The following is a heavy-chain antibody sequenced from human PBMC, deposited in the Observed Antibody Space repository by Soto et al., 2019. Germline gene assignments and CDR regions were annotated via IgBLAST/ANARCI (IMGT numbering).Heavy chain of an antibody. Sequence: EAPVKVSCKASGYTFTSYATHWVRQAPGQRLEWMGWINAGNGNTKYSQKFQARVTITRDTSASTAYMELSSLRSEDTAVYYCAILYYYDSSGYRVDYWGQGTLVTVSS. V-gene: IGHV1-3*01. CDR3: AILYYYDSSGYRVDY. CDR2: INAGNGNT. J-gene: IGHJ4*02. D-gene: IGHD3-22*01. CDR1: GYTFTSYA.